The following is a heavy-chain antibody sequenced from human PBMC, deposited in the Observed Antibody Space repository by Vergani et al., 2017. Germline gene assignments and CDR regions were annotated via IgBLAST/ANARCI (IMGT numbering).Heavy chain of an antibody. D-gene: IGHD3-10*01. CDR3: STLGFGLLWVGDLNWFDP. CDR1: GYILTELS. J-gene: IGHJ5*02. V-gene: IGHV1-24*01. CDR2: FDPEDGET. Sequence: QVQLVQSGAEVKKPGASVKVSCKVSGYILTELSMHWVRQAPGKGLEWMGGFDPEDGETIYAQKFQGRVTMTGDTTTDTAYMELSSLRSENTAVYYCSTLGFGLLWVGDLNWFDPWGQGTLVTVSS.